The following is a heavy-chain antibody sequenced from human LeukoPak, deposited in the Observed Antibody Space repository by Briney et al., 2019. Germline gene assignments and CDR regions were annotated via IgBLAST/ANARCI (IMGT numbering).Heavy chain of an antibody. CDR1: GFTFSDYY. J-gene: IGHJ6*02. D-gene: IGHD2-2*01. Sequence: GGSLRLSCAASGFTFSDYYMSWIRQAPGKGLEWVSYISSSSYTNYADSVQGRFTISRDNAKNSLYLQMNSLRAEDTAVYYCARDFSPEDIVVVPAARGYYYGMDVWGQGTTVTVSS. V-gene: IGHV3-11*05. CDR3: ARDFSPEDIVVVPAARGYYYGMDV. CDR2: ISSSSYT.